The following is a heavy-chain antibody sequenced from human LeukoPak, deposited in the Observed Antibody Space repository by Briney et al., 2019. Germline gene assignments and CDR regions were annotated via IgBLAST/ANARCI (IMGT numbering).Heavy chain of an antibody. CDR2: ISYDGSNK. CDR3: ARDVAIFGVVELDY. V-gene: IGHV3-30-3*01. J-gene: IGHJ4*02. D-gene: IGHD3-3*01. CDR1: GFTFSSYA. Sequence: PGGSLRLSCAASGFTFSSYAMHWVRQAPGKGLEWVAVISYDGSNKYYADSVKGRFTISRDNSKNTLYLQMNSLRAEDTAVYYCARDVAIFGVVELDYWGQGTLVTVSS.